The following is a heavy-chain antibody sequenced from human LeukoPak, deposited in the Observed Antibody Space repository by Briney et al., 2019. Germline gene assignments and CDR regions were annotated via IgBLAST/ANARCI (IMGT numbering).Heavy chain of an antibody. V-gene: IGHV3-7*03. CDR3: ARDLMVRGRSQKRGMDV. CDR1: GFTFSSYW. D-gene: IGHD3-10*01. J-gene: IGHJ6*04. CDR2: IKQDGSEK. Sequence: GGSLRLSCAASGFTFSSYWMSWVGQAPGKGLEWVANIKQDGSEKYYVDSVKGRFTISRDNAKNSLYLQMNSLRAEDTAVYYCARDLMVRGRSQKRGMDVWGKGTTVTVSS.